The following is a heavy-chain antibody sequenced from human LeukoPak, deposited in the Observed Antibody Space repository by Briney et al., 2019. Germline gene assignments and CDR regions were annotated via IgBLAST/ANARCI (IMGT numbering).Heavy chain of an antibody. J-gene: IGHJ5*02. Sequence: ASVKVSCKASGYTFTSYDINWVRQATGQGLEWMGWMNPNSGNTGYAQKFQGRVTMTRNTSISTAYMELSSLRSEDTAVYYCARGPHIVVATAKRWFDPWGQGTLVTVSS. CDR2: MNPNSGNT. CDR3: ARGPHIVVATAKRWFDP. V-gene: IGHV1-8*01. D-gene: IGHD2-21*02. CDR1: GYTFTSYD.